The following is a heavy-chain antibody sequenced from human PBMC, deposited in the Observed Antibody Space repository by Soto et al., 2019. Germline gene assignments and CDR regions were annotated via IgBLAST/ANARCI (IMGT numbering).Heavy chain of an antibody. V-gene: IGHV1-18*01. Sequence: QVQLVQSGAEVKKPGASVKVSCKASGYIFSSYDITWVRQAPGQGLEWMGWISTYNGNTNYVQKLQGRVTMTTDTSTSTAYMELRSLKSDDTAVYYCARGAVGVTVHLFYWGQGTLVTVSS. CDR3: ARGAVGVTVHLFY. J-gene: IGHJ4*02. CDR1: GYIFSSYD. CDR2: ISTYNGNT. D-gene: IGHD1-26*01.